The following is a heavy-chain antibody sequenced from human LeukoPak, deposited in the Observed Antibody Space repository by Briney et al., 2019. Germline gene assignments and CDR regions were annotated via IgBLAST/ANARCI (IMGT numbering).Heavy chain of an antibody. Sequence: SVKVSCKASGGTFRNFAFSWVRQAPGHGLEWMGGIIPFLGTPNYAQNFQGRVTIAADEATTTVSMELSSLRSEDTAFYYCARGGTYSMAIDYWGQGTLVTVSS. CDR3: ARGGTYSMAIDY. D-gene: IGHD1-26*01. CDR1: GGTFRNFA. J-gene: IGHJ4*02. CDR2: IIPFLGTP. V-gene: IGHV1-69*13.